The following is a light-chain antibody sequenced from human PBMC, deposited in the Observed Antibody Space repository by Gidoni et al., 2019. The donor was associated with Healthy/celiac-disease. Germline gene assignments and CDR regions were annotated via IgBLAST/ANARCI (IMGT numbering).Light chain of an antibody. CDR2: GNN. V-gene: IGLV1-40*01. CDR1: SSKIGAVYD. CDR3: QSYDSSLSGSV. Sequence: QSVLTQPPSVSGAPGQRVTISCTGSSSKIGAVYDVHWYQQLPARAPKLLIYGNNNRPSGVPDRFSGSRSGTSASLAITGLQVEDEADYYCQSYDSSLSGSVFGGGTKLTVL. J-gene: IGLJ3*02.